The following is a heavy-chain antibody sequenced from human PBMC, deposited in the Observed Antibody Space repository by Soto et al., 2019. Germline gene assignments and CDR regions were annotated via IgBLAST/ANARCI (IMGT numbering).Heavy chain of an antibody. D-gene: IGHD6-19*01. J-gene: IGHJ4*02. Sequence: QVQLVQSGAEVKKPGASVKVSCKASGYTFTSYDINWVRQATGQGLEWMGWMNPNSGNTGNAQKFQGRITMTRNTSISTAYMELSSLRSEDRAVYYCARSVEWLASFDYWGQGTLVTVSS. CDR1: GYTFTSYD. CDR3: ARSVEWLASFDY. CDR2: MNPNSGNT. V-gene: IGHV1-8*01.